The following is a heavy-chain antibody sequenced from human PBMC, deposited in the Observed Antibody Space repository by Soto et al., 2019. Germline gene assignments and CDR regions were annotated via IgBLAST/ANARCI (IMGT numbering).Heavy chain of an antibody. D-gene: IGHD1-1*01. J-gene: IGHJ5*02. CDR3: ASHFEEDWNDFGDWFDP. Sequence: GGSLRLSCAASGFTFSSYSMNWARQAPGKGLEWVSSISSSSSYIYYADSVKGRFTISRDNAKNSLYLQMNSLRAEDTAVYYCASHFEEDWNDFGDWFDPWGQGTLVTVSS. CDR2: ISSSSSYI. V-gene: IGHV3-21*01. CDR1: GFTFSSYS.